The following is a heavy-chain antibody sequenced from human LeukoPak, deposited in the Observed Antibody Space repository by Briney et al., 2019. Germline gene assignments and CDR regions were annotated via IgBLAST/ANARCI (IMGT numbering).Heavy chain of an antibody. CDR1: GFTFDDYA. CDR3: AKDAYYDFWSGYYGSLFDY. V-gene: IGHV3-9*01. D-gene: IGHD3-3*01. J-gene: IGHJ4*02. CDR2: ISWNSGSI. Sequence: PGGSLRLSCAASGFTFDDYAMHWVRQAPGKGLEWVSGISWNSGSIGYADSVKGRFTISRDNAKNPLYLQMNSLRAEDTALYYCAKDAYYDFWSGYYGSLFDYWGQGTLVTVSS.